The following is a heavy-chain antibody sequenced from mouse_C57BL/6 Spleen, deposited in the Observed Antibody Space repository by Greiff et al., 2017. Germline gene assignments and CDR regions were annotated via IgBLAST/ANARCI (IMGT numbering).Heavy chain of an antibody. Sequence: VQLQQPGAELVKPGASVKVSCKASGYTFTSYWMHWVKQRPGQGLEWIGRIHPSDSDTNYNQKFKGKATLTVDKSSSTAYMQLSSLTSEDSAVYYCATFYDCNYGGYWGQGTTLTVSS. CDR2: IHPSDSDT. CDR1: GYTFTSYW. D-gene: IGHD2-1*01. J-gene: IGHJ2*01. CDR3: ATFYDCNYGGY. V-gene: IGHV1-74*01.